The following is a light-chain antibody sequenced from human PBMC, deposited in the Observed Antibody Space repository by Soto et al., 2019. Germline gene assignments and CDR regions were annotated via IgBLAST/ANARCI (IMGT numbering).Light chain of an antibody. V-gene: IGLV3-21*04. J-gene: IGLJ2*01. CDR2: YDS. CDR3: QVWDSSSDHVV. CDR1: NIGSKS. Sequence: SYELTQPPSVSVAPGKTARITWGGNNIGSKSVHWSQQKPGQAPVLVIYYDSDRPSGIPERFSGSNSGNTATLTISRVEAGDEADYYCQVWDSSSDHVVFGGGTKLTVL.